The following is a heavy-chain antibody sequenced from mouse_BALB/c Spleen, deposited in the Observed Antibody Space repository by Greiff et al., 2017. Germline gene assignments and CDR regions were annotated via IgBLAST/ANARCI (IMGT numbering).Heavy chain of an antibody. D-gene: IGHD2-14*01. Sequence: EVQLQQSGPGLVKPSQSLSLTCTVTGYSITSDYAWNWIRQFPGNKLEWMGYISYSGSTSYNPSLKSRISITRDTSKNQFFLQLNSVTTEDTATYYSARYYRYDGGMDYWGQGTSVTVSS. CDR1: GYSITSDYA. CDR3: ARYYRYDGGMDY. CDR2: ISYSGST. V-gene: IGHV3-2*02. J-gene: IGHJ4*01.